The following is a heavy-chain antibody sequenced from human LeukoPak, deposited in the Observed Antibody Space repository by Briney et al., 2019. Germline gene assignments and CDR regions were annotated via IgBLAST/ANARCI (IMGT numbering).Heavy chain of an antibody. D-gene: IGHD5-12*01. CDR1: GFNSGNYW. Sequence: GGSLRLSCAASGFNSGNYWMSWVRQAPGQRLEWLANIKQDGIETYYLDSVKGRFTISRDSARNSVYLQMNSLRAEDTAVYYCARHNHAYDWDYWGRGTLVTVSS. CDR3: ARHNHAYDWDY. J-gene: IGHJ4*02. V-gene: IGHV3-7*01. CDR2: IKQDGIET.